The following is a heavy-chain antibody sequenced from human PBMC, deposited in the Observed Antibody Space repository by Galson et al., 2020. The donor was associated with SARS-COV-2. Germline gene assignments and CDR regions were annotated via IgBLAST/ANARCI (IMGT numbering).Heavy chain of an antibody. V-gene: IGHV5-51*01. D-gene: IGHD6-19*01. Sequence: GASVKVSCRTSGYSFTNYWIGWVRQVPGKGLEWMGIIYPDDSYTIYSPSFQGQVTISADKSISTAFLQWSSLKASDTAIYYCARHGASSGWYEGIDYWGQGTLVTVSS. CDR1: GYSFTNYW. CDR2: IYPDDSYT. J-gene: IGHJ4*02. CDR3: ARHGASSGWYEGIDY.